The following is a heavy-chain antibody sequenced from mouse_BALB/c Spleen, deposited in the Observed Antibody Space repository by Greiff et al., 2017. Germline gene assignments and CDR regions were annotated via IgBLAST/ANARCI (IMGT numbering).Heavy chain of an antibody. V-gene: IGHV5-17*02. Sequence: DVQLVESGGGLVQPGGSRKLSCAASGFTFSSFGMHWVRQAPEKGLEWVAYISSGSSTIYYADTLKGRFTISRDNPKNTLFLQMTSLRSEDTAMYYCGRSRNYYGSPYYFDYWGQGTTLTVSS. J-gene: IGHJ2*01. D-gene: IGHD1-1*01. CDR1: GFTFSSFG. CDR3: GRSRNYYGSPYYFDY. CDR2: ISSGSSTI.